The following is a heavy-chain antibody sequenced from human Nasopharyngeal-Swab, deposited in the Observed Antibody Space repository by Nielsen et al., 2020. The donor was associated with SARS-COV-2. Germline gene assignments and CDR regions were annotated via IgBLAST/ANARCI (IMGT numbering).Heavy chain of an antibody. D-gene: IGHD5-12*01. CDR3: AKDRDSGDDSDDYYHYYGMDV. J-gene: IGHJ6*02. CDR2: ISSSSSYI. CDR1: GFTFSSYA. Sequence: GESLKISCAASGFTFSSYAMHWVRQAPGKGLEWVSSISSSSSYIYYADSVKGRFTISRDNAKNTVNLQMNSLRVEDTAIYYCAKDRDSGDDSDDYYHYYGMDVWGQGTTVTVFS. V-gene: IGHV3-21*04.